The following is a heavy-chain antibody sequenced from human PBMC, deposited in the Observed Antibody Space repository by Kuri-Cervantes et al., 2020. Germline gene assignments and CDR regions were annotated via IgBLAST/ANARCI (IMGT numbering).Heavy chain of an antibody. Sequence: ASVKVSRKASGCTFSSYAISWVRQAPGQGLEWMGWINPNSGDTNYAQKFQDWVTLTRDTSISTAYMELNRLRTDDTAVYYCARDRGSVGAVDYYYMDVWGKGTTVTVSS. CDR2: INPNSGDT. J-gene: IGHJ6*03. V-gene: IGHV1-2*04. CDR3: ARDRGSVGAVDYYYMDV. D-gene: IGHD1-26*01. CDR1: GCTFSSYA.